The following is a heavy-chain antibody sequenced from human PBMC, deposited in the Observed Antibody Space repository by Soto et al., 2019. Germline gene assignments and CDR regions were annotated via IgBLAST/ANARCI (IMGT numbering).Heavy chain of an antibody. CDR3: ARETTGTTFHIDY. Sequence: QVQLVESGGGVVQPGRSLRLSCAASGFTFSSYGMHWVRQAPGKGLEWVAVIWYDGSNKYYADSVKGRFTVSRDNSKNTLYLQMNSLRAEDTAVYYCARETTGTTFHIDYWGQGTLVTVSS. CDR2: IWYDGSNK. CDR1: GFTFSSYG. J-gene: IGHJ4*02. D-gene: IGHD1-1*01. V-gene: IGHV3-33*01.